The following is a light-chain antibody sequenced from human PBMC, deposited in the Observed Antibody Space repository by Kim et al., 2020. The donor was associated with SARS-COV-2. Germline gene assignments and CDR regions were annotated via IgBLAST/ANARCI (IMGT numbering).Light chain of an antibody. CDR3: QAWDSSTGV. Sequence: VSPGHTDSITCSGDQFGDKYVSWYHQKPGQSPVLVIYEVRKWSSGNPERFSGSNSGNTATLTISGTQAMDEADYYCQAWDSSTGVFGGGTQLTV. V-gene: IGLV3-1*01. J-gene: IGLJ3*02. CDR2: EVR. CDR1: QFGDKY.